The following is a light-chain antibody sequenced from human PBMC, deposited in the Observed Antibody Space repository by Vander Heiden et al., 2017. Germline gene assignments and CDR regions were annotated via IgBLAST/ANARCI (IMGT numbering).Light chain of an antibody. CDR3: QQYNDYFET. J-gene: IGKJ1*01. Sequence: DIQMTQSPSTLSASVGDRVTITCRASQSISTWLAWYQQKPGKAPKLLIYDASSLESGVPSRFRGRGSGTEFTLTINSLQPDDFATYYCQQYNDYFETFGQGTKVEIK. V-gene: IGKV1-5*01. CDR2: DAS. CDR1: QSISTW.